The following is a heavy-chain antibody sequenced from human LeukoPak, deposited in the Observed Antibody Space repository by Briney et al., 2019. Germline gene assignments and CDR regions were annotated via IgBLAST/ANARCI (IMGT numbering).Heavy chain of an antibody. D-gene: IGHD5-12*01. CDR3: ARGRDIVATFRVWFDP. J-gene: IGHJ5*02. CDR1: GYTFTGYY. CDR2: SNPNSGGT. Sequence: ASVKVSCKASGYTFTGYYMHWVRQAPGQGLEWMGWSNPNSGGTNYAQKFQGRVTMTRDTSISTAYMELSRLRSDDTAVYYCARGRDIVATFRVWFDPWGQGTLVTVSS. V-gene: IGHV1-2*02.